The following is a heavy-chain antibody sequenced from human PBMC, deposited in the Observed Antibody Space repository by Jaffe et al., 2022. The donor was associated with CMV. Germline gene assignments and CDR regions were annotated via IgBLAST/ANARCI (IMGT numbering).Heavy chain of an antibody. V-gene: IGHV1-3*01. D-gene: IGHD2-21*01. Sequence: QVQLVQSGAEVKKPGASVKVSCKASGYTFSSHGMYWMRQAPGQRLEWMGWINAGNGNTKYSQKFQGRVTIIRDTSTNTVYMELSSLRSEDTAVYYCVRDRVYCGGECFPPDAFDIWGQGTMVTVSS. CDR3: VRDRVYCGGECFPPDAFDI. CDR2: INAGNGNT. CDR1: GYTFSSHG. J-gene: IGHJ3*02.